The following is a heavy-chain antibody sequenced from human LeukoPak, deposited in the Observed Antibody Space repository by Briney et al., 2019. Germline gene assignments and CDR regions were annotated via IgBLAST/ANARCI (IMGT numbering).Heavy chain of an antibody. CDR2: IYYSGST. J-gene: IGHJ3*02. Sequence: SETLSLTCTVSGGSISTYYWSWIRQPPGKGLEWTGYIYYSGSTNYNPSLKSRVTISVDTSKNQFSLKLSSVTAADTAVYYCARVGVYYYDSSGYPLRPDAFDIWGQGTMVTVSS. D-gene: IGHD3-22*01. CDR3: ARVGVYYYDSSGYPLRPDAFDI. V-gene: IGHV4-59*12. CDR1: GGSISTYY.